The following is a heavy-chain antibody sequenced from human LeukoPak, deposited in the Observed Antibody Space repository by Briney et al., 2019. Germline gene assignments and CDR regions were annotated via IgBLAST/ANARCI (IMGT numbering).Heavy chain of an antibody. J-gene: IGHJ6*03. Sequence: SETLSLTCTVSGGSISSYYWSWIRQPPGKGLEWIGYIYYSGSTNYNPSLKSRVTISVDTSKNQFFLKLSSVTAADTAVYYCASTPSAYYDFWSGYPPDYYMDVWGKGTTVTVSS. CDR1: GGSISSYY. D-gene: IGHD3-3*01. CDR3: ASTPSAYYDFWSGYPPDYYMDV. CDR2: IYYSGST. V-gene: IGHV4-59*01.